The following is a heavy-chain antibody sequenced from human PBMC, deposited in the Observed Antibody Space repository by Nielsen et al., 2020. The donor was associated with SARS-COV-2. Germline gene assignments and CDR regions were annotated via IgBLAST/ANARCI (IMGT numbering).Heavy chain of an antibody. CDR2: IKSKAGDGTT. Sequence: GESLKISCAASGLTCTDAWMTWVRQAPGKGLQLFGPIKSKAGDGTTYYAGAVKGRFTISRDDSTDTVYLQMNSLKTEDTGAYYCCKDVPWTGGGAIRYWGQGTLVTVSS. V-gene: IGHV3-15*01. J-gene: IGHJ4*02. CDR1: GLTCTDAW. CDR3: CKDVPWTGGGAIRY. D-gene: IGHD3/OR15-3a*01.